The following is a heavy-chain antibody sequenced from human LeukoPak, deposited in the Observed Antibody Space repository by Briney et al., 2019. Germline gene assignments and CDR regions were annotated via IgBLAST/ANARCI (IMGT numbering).Heavy chain of an antibody. Sequence: SETLSLTCTVSRGSISSYYWSWIRQPPGKGLEWIGYIYYSGSTNYNPSLKSRVTISVDTSKNQFPLKLSSVTAADTAVYYCARRSGYSSSWYWDYWGQGTLVTVSS. D-gene: IGHD6-13*01. CDR2: IYYSGST. J-gene: IGHJ4*02. CDR3: ARRSGYSSSWYWDY. V-gene: IGHV4-59*01. CDR1: RGSISSYY.